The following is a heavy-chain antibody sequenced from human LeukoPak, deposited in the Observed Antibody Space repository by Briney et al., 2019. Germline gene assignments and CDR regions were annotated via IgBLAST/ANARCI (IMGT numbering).Heavy chain of an antibody. J-gene: IGHJ4*02. V-gene: IGHV3-64*01. Sequence: GGSLRLSCAASGFTFSSYAMHWVRQAPGKGLGYVSAISSNGGSTYYANSVKGRFTISRDNSKNTLYLQMGSLRAEDMAVYYSYGGEYWGQGTLVTVSS. CDR2: ISSNGGST. CDR3: YGGEY. D-gene: IGHD4-23*01. CDR1: GFTFSSYA.